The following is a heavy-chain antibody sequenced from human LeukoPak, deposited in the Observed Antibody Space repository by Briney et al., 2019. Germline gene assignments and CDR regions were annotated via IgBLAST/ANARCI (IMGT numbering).Heavy chain of an antibody. D-gene: IGHD6-13*01. Sequence: SVKVSCKASGFTFTSSAMQWVRQARGQRLEWIGWIVVGSGNANYAQKFQERVTITRDMSTSTAYMELSSLRSEDTAVYYCAASAGTVGAFDIWGQGTLVTVSS. CDR1: GFTFTSSA. V-gene: IGHV1-58*02. CDR3: AASAGTVGAFDI. CDR2: IVVGSGNA. J-gene: IGHJ3*02.